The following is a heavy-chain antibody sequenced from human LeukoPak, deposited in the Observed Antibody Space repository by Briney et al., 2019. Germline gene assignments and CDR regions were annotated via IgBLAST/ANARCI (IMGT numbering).Heavy chain of an antibody. Sequence: GGSLRLSCTASGFTFTYHGLHWVRQAPGKWLEWVAFINNDARNKYFADSVKGRFTISRDNSKNIVSLQMNSLRADDSALYYCARDLSWGFDYWGQGTLVTVSS. J-gene: IGHJ4*02. V-gene: IGHV3-30*02. CDR3: ARDLSWGFDY. D-gene: IGHD7-27*01. CDR1: GFTFTYHG. CDR2: INNDARNK.